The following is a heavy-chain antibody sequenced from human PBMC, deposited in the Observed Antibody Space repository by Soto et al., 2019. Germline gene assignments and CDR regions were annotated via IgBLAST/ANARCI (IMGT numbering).Heavy chain of an antibody. J-gene: IGHJ5*02. CDR3: SSDTFGLRDT. CDR1: GFAFSNYE. CDR2: INPDGTKT. D-gene: IGHD3-3*01. V-gene: IGHV3-74*01. Sequence: GGSLRLSCAASGFAFSNYEMNWVRQAPGKGLVWVSRINPDGTKTNYADSVEGRFTISRDNAKSTLYLQMNSLSAEDTAIYFCSSDTFGLRDTWGQGTLVTVSS.